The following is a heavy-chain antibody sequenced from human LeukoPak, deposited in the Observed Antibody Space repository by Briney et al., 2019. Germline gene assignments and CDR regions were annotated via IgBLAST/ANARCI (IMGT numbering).Heavy chain of an antibody. CDR2: INHFGST. CDR3: ARGQYSSSWYYYYMDV. CDR1: GGSFIGYY. V-gene: IGHV4-34*01. D-gene: IGHD6-13*01. J-gene: IGHJ6*03. Sequence: SETLSLTCAVYGGSFIGYYWSWIRQPPGKGLEWIGEINHFGSTNYNPSLKSRVTISIDTSKNQFSLQLNSVTPEDTAVYYCARGQYSSSWYYYYMDVWGKGTTVTISS.